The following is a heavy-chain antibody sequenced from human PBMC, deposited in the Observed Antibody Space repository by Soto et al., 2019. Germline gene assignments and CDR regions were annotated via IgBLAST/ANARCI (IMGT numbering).Heavy chain of an antibody. CDR1: GYTFSNYE. Sequence: ASVKVSCKASGYTFSNYEMHWVRQAPGQRLEWMGWINAGNGNTKSSQKFQGRVTITRDTSASTAYMELSSLRSEDTAIYYCARCITLVRGVRSYGMDVWG. J-gene: IGHJ6*02. CDR3: ARCITLVRGVRSYGMDV. CDR2: INAGNGNT. D-gene: IGHD3-10*01. V-gene: IGHV1-3*01.